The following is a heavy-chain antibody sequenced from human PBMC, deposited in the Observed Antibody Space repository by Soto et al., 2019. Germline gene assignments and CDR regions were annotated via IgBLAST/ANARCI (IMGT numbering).Heavy chain of an antibody. Sequence: SETLSLTCTVSGDSISNYYWSWIRQPPGKGLEWIGYIYYSGSTNYNPSLKSRVTISVGTSKNQFSLKLSSVTAADTAVYYCARGEGAWFGELLDYYYYGMDVWGQGTTVTVSS. D-gene: IGHD3-10*01. V-gene: IGHV4-59*12. CDR3: ARGEGAWFGELLDYYYYGMDV. CDR1: GDSISNYY. J-gene: IGHJ6*02. CDR2: IYYSGST.